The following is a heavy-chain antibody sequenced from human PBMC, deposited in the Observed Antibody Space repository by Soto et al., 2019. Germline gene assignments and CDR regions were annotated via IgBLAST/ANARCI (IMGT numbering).Heavy chain of an antibody. J-gene: IGHJ4*02. D-gene: IGHD3-3*01. CDR3: ARGPYYDLTPIDY. V-gene: IGHV4-59*01. CDR1: GGSISSYY. CDR2: IYYSGST. Sequence: SETLSLTCTVSGGSISSYYWSWIRQPPGKGLEWIGYIYYSGSTNYNPSLKSRVTISVDTSKNQFSLKLSSMTAADTAVYYCARGPYYDLTPIDYWGQGTLVTVSS.